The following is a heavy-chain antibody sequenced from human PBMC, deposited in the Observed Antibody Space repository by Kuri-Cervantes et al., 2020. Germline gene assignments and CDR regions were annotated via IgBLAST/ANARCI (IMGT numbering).Heavy chain of an antibody. D-gene: IGHD2-15*01. V-gene: IGHV4-34*01. Sequence: SETLSLTCAVYGGSFSGYYWSWIRQPPGKGLEWIGTIYYSGSTYYNPSLKSRVTIHVDKSKNQLSVKLSSVTAADTAVYYCASRIRYCSGGGCHYDYWGQGTLVTVSS. J-gene: IGHJ4*02. CDR2: IYYSGST. CDR3: ASRIRYCSGGGCHYDY. CDR1: GGSFSGYY.